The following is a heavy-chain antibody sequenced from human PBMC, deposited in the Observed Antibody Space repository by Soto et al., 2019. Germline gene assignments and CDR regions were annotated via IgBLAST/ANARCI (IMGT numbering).Heavy chain of an antibody. CDR1: GFTFSSYA. CDR3: SKGSAMVRGVIYYYGMDV. Sequence: EVQLLESGGGLVQPGGSLRLSCAASGFTFSSYAMRWVRQAPGKGLEWVSAISGSGGSRYYADSVKGRFTISRDNSKNTLYLQMNSLRAEDKAVYYCSKGSAMVRGVIYYYGMDVWGQGTTVTVSS. CDR2: ISGSGGSR. J-gene: IGHJ6*02. D-gene: IGHD3-10*01. V-gene: IGHV3-23*01.